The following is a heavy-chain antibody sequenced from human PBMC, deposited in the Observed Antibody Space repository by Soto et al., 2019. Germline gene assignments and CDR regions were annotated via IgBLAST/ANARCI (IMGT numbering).Heavy chain of an antibody. CDR3: ASNLASSSSGFNDWFDP. CDR1: GGSISSSSYY. V-gene: IGHV4-39*01. Sequence: QLQLQESGPGLVKPSETLSLTCTVSGGSISSSSYYWGWIRQPPGKGLEWIGSIYYSGSTYYNPSLQDHFTISVETSKKRFSLKMSSVTAADTAVYYCASNLASSSSGFNDWFDPWGQGTLVTVSS. D-gene: IGHD6-6*01. CDR2: IYYSGST. J-gene: IGHJ5*02.